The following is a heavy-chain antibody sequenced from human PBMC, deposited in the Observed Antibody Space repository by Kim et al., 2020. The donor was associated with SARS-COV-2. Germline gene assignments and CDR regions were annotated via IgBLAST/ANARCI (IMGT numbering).Heavy chain of an antibody. Sequence: YVDSLRGRFTMSRDNAQNSVYLQMSSLRTEDTAIYYCAALDTVQVPGGIWGQGTLVTVSS. D-gene: IGHD3-10*01. CDR3: AALDTVQVPGGI. J-gene: IGHJ4*02. V-gene: IGHV3-7*01.